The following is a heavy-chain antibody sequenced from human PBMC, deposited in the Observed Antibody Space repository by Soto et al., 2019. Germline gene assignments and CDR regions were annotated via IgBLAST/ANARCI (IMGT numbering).Heavy chain of an antibody. V-gene: IGHV3-72*01. CDR2: TRNKANSYTT. D-gene: IGHD3-10*01. CDR1: GFTFSDHS. Sequence: EVQLVESGGGLVQPGGSLRLSCAASGFTFSDHSMDWVRQAPGKGLEWVGRTRNKANSYTTEYAASVKGRFTISRDDSKNSLYLQMNSLKTEDTAVYYCARDRGKWFGEFDYWGQGTLVTVSS. CDR3: ARDRGKWFGEFDY. J-gene: IGHJ4*02.